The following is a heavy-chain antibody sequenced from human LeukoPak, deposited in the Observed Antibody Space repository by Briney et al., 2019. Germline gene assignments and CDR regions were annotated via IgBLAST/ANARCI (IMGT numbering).Heavy chain of an antibody. CDR1: DGSIGSYY. V-gene: IGHV4-59*12. D-gene: IGHD2-2*01. Sequence: SETLSLTCTVSDGSIGSYYWSWIREPPGKGLEWIGYIYYSGSTNYNPSLKSRVTMSVDTSKNQFSLKLSSVTAADTAVYYCAREDCSSTSCPTSPFDYWGQGTLVTVSS. CDR3: AREDCSSTSCPTSPFDY. CDR2: IYYSGST. J-gene: IGHJ4*02.